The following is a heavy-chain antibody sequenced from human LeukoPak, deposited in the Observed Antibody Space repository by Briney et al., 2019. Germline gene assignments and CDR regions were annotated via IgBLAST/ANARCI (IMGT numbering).Heavy chain of an antibody. CDR1: GFTFSSYA. J-gene: IGHJ5*02. Sequence: GGSLRLSCAASGFTFSSYALHWVRQAPGKGLEWVAVISYDGSNKYYADSVKGRFSISRDNSKNTLYLQMNSLRAEDTAVYYCAREELGSSLGFDPWGQGTLVTVSS. V-gene: IGHV3-30*04. CDR2: ISYDGSNK. D-gene: IGHD3-16*01. CDR3: AREELGSSLGFDP.